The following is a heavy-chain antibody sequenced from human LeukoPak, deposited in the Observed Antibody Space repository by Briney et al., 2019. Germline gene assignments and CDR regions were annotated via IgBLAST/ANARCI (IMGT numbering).Heavy chain of an antibody. Sequence: GGSLRLSCAASGVTFTSYSMNWVRQAPGKGLEWVANIKPDGDTYYVDSAKGRFTISRDNAKNSLYLQMNSLRAEDTAVYYCAREDGTFDYWGQGSLVTVSS. D-gene: IGHD1-1*01. CDR2: IKPDGDT. V-gene: IGHV3-7*01. CDR1: GVTFTSYS. J-gene: IGHJ4*02. CDR3: AREDGTFDY.